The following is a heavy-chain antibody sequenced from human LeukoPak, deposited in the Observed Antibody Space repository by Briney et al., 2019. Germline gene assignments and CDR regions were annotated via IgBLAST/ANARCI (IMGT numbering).Heavy chain of an antibody. J-gene: IGHJ6*02. V-gene: IGHV1-69*01. Sequence: ASVKVSCKASGGTFSSYAISWVRQAPGQGLEWMGGIIPIFGTANYAQEFQGRVTITADESTSTAYMELSSLRSEDTAVYYCALNGSSGYYWDYYYYGMDVWGQGITVTVSS. CDR1: GGTFSSYA. D-gene: IGHD3-22*01. CDR2: IIPIFGTA. CDR3: ALNGSSGYYWDYYYYGMDV.